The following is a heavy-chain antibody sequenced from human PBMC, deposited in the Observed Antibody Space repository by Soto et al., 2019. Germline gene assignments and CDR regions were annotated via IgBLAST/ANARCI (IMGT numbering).Heavy chain of an antibody. V-gene: IGHV3-21*01. CDR2: ISSSSSYI. D-gene: IGHD6-13*01. CDR1: GFTFSSYS. CDR3: ARDLDRVDSSSWFRYGMDV. Sequence: EVQLVESGGGLVKPGGSLRLSCAASGFTFSSYSMNWVRQAPGKGLEWVSSISSSSSYIYYADSVKGRFTISRDNAKNSLYLQMNSLRAEDTAVYYCARDLDRVDSSSWFRYGMDVWGQGTTVTVSS. J-gene: IGHJ6*02.